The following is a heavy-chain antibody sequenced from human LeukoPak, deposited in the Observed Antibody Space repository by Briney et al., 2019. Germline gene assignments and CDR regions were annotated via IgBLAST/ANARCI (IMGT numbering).Heavy chain of an antibody. CDR2: ISHDGSNK. CDR1: GFTFSSYG. J-gene: IGHJ4*02. V-gene: IGHV3-30*03. D-gene: IGHD1-26*01. Sequence: GGSLRLSCAASGFTFSSYGMHWVRQAPGKGLEWVAVISHDGSNKYYAGSVKGRFTISRDNYKSTLYLQMNSLRAEDTAVYYCARALRIYYYFDYWGQGTLVTVSS. CDR3: ARALRIYYYFDY.